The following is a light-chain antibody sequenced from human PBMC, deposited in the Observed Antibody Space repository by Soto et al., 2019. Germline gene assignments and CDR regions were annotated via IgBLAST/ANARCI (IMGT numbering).Light chain of an antibody. V-gene: IGLV1-36*01. J-gene: IGLJ3*02. CDR2: YDD. CDR3: AAWDDSLNGWV. Sequence: QSVLTQPPSVSEAPRQRVTISCSGSSSNIGNNAVNWYQQLPGQAPKLLIFYDDLLPSGVSDRFSGSKSGSSVSLAISSLQSEDEVDYYCAAWDDSLNGWVFGGGTKLTVL. CDR1: SSNIGNNA.